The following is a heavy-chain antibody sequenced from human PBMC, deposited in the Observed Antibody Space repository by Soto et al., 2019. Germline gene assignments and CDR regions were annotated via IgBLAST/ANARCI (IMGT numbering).Heavy chain of an antibody. J-gene: IGHJ6*02. D-gene: IGHD3-16*02. CDR2: ISYDGSNK. CDR1: GFTFSSYG. V-gene: IGHV3-30*03. CDR3: ARAHRSHITFGGVIVDYGMDV. Sequence: GGSLRLSCAASGFTFSSYGMHWVRQAPGKGLEWVAVISYDGSNKYYADSVKGRFTISRDNSKNTLYLQMNSLRAEDTAVYYCARAHRSHITFGGVIVDYGMDVWGQGTTVTVSS.